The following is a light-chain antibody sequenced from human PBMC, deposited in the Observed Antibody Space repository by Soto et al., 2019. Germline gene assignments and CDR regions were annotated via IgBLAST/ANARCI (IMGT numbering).Light chain of an antibody. CDR3: QQYGDLPTA. CDR1: QHVDSGH. V-gene: IGKV3-20*01. CDR2: HAS. J-gene: IGKJ2*01. Sequence: DIVLTQSPGTLSVSPGETATISCRATQHVDSGHLAWFLHKPGRGPKLLIFHASTRGAGTADRFTGSGSGTDFTLTISRVEPDDIAVYFCQQYGDLPTAFGQGTKLDIK.